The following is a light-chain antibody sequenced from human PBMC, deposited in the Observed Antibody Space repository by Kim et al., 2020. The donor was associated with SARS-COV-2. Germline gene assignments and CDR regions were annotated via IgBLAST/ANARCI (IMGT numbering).Light chain of an antibody. CDR1: SLRSYY. J-gene: IGLJ2*01. CDR3: NSRDTSGNDLV. CDR2: GKN. V-gene: IGLV3-19*01. Sequence: SSELTQDSAVSVALGQTVRITCQGDSLRSYYASWYQQKPGQAPVLVIYGKNNRPSGIPDRFSGPSSGNTASLTITGAQAEDEADYYCNSRDTSGNDLVFG.